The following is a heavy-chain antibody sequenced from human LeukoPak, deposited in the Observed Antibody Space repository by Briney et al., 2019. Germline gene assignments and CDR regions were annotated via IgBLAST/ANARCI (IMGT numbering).Heavy chain of an antibody. J-gene: IGHJ3*02. Sequence: GGSRRLSCVVSGVSLYNNYIGWVRQAPRKGLEWVSLTSSGGTTWYEDSVKGGFIISRDTSKNTLFLQMNRLRVDDTAVYFCARLNVGAFDSWGQGTMVTVSS. CDR1: GVSLYNNY. V-gene: IGHV3-53*01. CDR2: TSSGGTT. CDR3: ARLNVGAFDS.